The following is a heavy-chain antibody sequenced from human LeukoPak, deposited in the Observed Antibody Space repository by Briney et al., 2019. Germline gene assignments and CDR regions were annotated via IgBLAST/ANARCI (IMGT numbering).Heavy chain of an antibody. CDR3: ARVPYDSSGYYQSLTSFDY. Sequence: GGSLRLSCAASGFTFSSYSMNWVRQAPGKGLVWVSRINSDGSSTSYADSVKGRFTISRDNAKNTLYLQMNSLRAEDTAVYYCARVPYDSSGYYQSLTSFDYWGQGTLVTVSS. V-gene: IGHV3-74*01. CDR2: INSDGSST. J-gene: IGHJ4*02. D-gene: IGHD3-22*01. CDR1: GFTFSSYS.